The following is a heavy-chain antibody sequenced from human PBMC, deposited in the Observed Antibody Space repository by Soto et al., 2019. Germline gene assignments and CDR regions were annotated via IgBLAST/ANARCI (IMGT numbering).Heavy chain of an antibody. V-gene: IGHV3-21*01. Sequence: GGSLRLSCAASGFTFSSYSMNWVRQAPGKGLEWVSSISSSSRYIYYADSVKGRFTISRDNAKNSLYLQMNSLRAEDTAVYYCARDLRLPRGIYYYYYYGMDVWGQGTTVTVSS. D-gene: IGHD2-15*01. CDR1: GFTFSSYS. CDR3: ARDLRLPRGIYYYYYYGMDV. J-gene: IGHJ6*02. CDR2: ISSSSRYI.